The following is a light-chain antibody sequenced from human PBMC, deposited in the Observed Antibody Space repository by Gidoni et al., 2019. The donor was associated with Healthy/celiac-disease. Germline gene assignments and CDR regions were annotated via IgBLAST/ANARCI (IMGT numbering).Light chain of an antibody. Sequence: ELVMTPSPATLSVSPGERATLSCRASQSVSSNLAWYQQKPGQAPRLLIYGASTRATGIPARFSCSGSGTEFTLTISSLQSEDFAFYYCQQYNNWPLTFGGGTKVEIK. V-gene: IGKV3-15*01. CDR3: QQYNNWPLT. J-gene: IGKJ4*01. CDR2: GAS. CDR1: QSVSSN.